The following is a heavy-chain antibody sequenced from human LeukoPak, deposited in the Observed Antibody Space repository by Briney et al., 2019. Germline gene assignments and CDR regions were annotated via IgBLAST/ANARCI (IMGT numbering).Heavy chain of an antibody. CDR1: GFTFSSYA. CDR2: IRENGGGT. Sequence: PGGSLRLSCVASGFTFSSYAMTWVRQAPGKGLEWVSAIRENGGGTYYADSVQSRFTISRDNTKDTLFLEMNSLRAEDTAVYYCARRDYYDSSGYSPLFDYWGQGTLVTVSS. D-gene: IGHD3-22*01. V-gene: IGHV3-23*01. J-gene: IGHJ4*02. CDR3: ARRDYYDSSGYSPLFDY.